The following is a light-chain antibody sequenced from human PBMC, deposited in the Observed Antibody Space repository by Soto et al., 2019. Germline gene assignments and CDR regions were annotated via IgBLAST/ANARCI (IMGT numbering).Light chain of an antibody. CDR3: QQYDNLPLT. CDR1: QTISSW. J-gene: IGKJ4*01. CDR2: KAS. Sequence: DIQLTQSPSFLSASIGDRVTITCRASQTISSWLAWYQQKPGKAPKLLIYKASTLKSGVPSRFSGSGSGTEFTLTISSLQPDDFATYYCQQYDNLPLTFGGGTKVDIK. V-gene: IGKV1-5*03.